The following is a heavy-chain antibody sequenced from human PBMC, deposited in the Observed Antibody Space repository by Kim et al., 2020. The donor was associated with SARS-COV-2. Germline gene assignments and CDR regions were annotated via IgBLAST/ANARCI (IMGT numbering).Heavy chain of an antibody. CDR3: ARDIVVVPAAIPPWGQAIGGYGMDV. CDR1: YY. D-gene: IGHD2-2*02. V-gene: IGHV1-46*01. J-gene: IGHJ6*01. Sequence: YYMHWVRQAPGQGLEWMGIINPSGGSTSYAQKFQGRVTMTRDTSTSTVYMELSSLRSEDTAVYYCARDIVVVPAAIPPWGQAIGGYGMDV. CDR2: INPSGGST.